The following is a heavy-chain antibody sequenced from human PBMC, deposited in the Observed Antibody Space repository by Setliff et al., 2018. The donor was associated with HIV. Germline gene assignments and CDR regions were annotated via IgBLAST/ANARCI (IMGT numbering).Heavy chain of an antibody. CDR3: AGGPILTGHR. J-gene: IGHJ4*02. V-gene: IGHV5-51*01. Sequence: GESLKISCKGSGYSFSNYWIGWVRHMPGKGLEWMAIIYPSDSDTRYSLSLQGQVTISADKSISTAYLQWTSLKASDTAMYYCAGGPILTGHRWGQGTLVTGSS. CDR2: IYPSDSDT. D-gene: IGHD3-9*01. CDR1: GYSFSNYW.